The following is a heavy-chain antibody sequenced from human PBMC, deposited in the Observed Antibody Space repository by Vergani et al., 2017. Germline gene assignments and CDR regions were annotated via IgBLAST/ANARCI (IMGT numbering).Heavy chain of an antibody. CDR1: GYSFTGYY. Sequence: QVQLVQSGAEVKKPGASMKVSCKASGYSFTGYYMHWVRQAPGQGLEWMGWINPNSGGTNYAQKFQGRVTMTRDTSISTAYLQWSSLKASDTAMYYCARRARGYDGGVDYWGQGTLVTVSS. D-gene: IGHD5-12*01. CDR3: ARRARGYDGGVDY. CDR2: INPNSGGT. V-gene: IGHV1-2*02. J-gene: IGHJ4*02.